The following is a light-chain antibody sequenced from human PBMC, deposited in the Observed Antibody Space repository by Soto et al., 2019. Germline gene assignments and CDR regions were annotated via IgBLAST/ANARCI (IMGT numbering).Light chain of an antibody. CDR3: MQGTHSLT. Sequence: DFVMTQSPLSLPVTLGQPASISCRSSQGLVHSDGNTYLNWFHQRPGQSPRRLIYKVSNRDSGVPDRFSGSGSDTDFTLKISRVEAEDVGVYYCMQGTHSLTFGGGTKVEIK. V-gene: IGKV2-30*02. J-gene: IGKJ4*01. CDR2: KVS. CDR1: QGLVHSDGNTY.